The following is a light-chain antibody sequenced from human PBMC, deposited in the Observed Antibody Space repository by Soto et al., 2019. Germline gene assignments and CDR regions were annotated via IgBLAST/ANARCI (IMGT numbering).Light chain of an antibody. CDR1: QSISSW. CDR2: KAS. J-gene: IGKJ1*01. CDR3: QQHYTFPWT. Sequence: DIQMTQSPSTLSASVGDRVTITCRASQSISSWLAWYQQRPGKAPKVLIYKASNLERGVPSRFSGSGSGTELTLTISSLHPDDFATYYCQQHYTFPWTFGPGTKVDIK. V-gene: IGKV1-5*03.